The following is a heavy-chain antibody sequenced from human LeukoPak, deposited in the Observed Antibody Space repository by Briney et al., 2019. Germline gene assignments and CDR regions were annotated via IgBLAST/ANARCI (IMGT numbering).Heavy chain of an antibody. CDR3: ATRTYYGGKAIFDY. CDR2: IYYSEST. Sequence: SETLSLTCTVSGVSMSSSNYYWAWIRQPPGEGLEWIGSIYYSESTYYNPSLKSRVTISVDTSKNQFSLKLSSVTAADTAVYYCATRTYYGGKAIFDYWGQGTLVTVSS. J-gene: IGHJ4*02. CDR1: GVSMSSSNYY. V-gene: IGHV4-39*01. D-gene: IGHD4-23*01.